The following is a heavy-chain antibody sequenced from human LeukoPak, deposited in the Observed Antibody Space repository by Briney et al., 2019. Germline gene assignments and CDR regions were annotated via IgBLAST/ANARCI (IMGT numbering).Heavy chain of an antibody. D-gene: IGHD1-26*01. J-gene: IGHJ5*02. V-gene: IGHV4-4*07. CDR2: IYTSGST. CDR3: ARAVGSYKAGIFDP. Sequence: SETLSLTRTVSGGSISSYYWSWIRQPAGKGLEWIGRIYTSGSTNYNPSLKSRVTMSVDTSKNQFSLKLSSATAADTAVYYCARAVGSYKAGIFDPWGQGTLVTVSS. CDR1: GGSISSYY.